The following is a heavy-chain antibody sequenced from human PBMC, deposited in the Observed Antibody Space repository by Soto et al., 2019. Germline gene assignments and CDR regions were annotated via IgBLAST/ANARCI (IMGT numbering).Heavy chain of an antibody. J-gene: IGHJ4*02. CDR1: GGFINNYY. D-gene: IGHD5-18*01. CDR2: IYYSGNT. V-gene: IGHV4-59*01. CDR3: ARGVPGDSYGYYFDS. Sequence: TSETLSLTCSVSGGFINNYYWSWIRQPPGKGLEWIGYIYYSGNTNYNPSLKSRVTISVDTSRNQFSLKLTSVTAADAAVYYCARGVPGDSYGYYFDSWGQGTLVTVSS.